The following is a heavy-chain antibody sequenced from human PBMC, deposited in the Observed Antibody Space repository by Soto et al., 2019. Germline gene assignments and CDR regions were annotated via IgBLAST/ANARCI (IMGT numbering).Heavy chain of an antibody. CDR1: GFTVSSNY. V-gene: IGHV3-53*01. CDR3: ARDSIAVAGTFDY. J-gene: IGHJ4*02. CDR2: IYSGGST. Sequence: GVSLRLSCAASGFTVSSNYMSWVRQAPGKGLEWVSVIYSGGSTYYADSVKGRFTISRDNSKNTLYLQMNSLRAEDTAVYYCARDSIAVAGTFDYWGQGTLVTVSS. D-gene: IGHD6-19*01.